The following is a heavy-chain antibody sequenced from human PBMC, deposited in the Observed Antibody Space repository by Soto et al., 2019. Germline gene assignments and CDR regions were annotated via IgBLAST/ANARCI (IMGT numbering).Heavy chain of an antibody. CDR2: INPSGGST. CDR3: ARGSQLLWFGELQSAEVQYYMDV. V-gene: IGHV1-46*01. Sequence: ASVKVSCKASGYAFTHYYIHWVRQAPGQGLEWMGMINPSGGSTDYAQKFQGRVTMTRNTSISTAYMELSSLRSEDTAVYYCARGSQLLWFGELQSAEVQYYMDVWGKGTTVTVSS. D-gene: IGHD3-10*01. J-gene: IGHJ6*03. CDR1: GYAFTHYY.